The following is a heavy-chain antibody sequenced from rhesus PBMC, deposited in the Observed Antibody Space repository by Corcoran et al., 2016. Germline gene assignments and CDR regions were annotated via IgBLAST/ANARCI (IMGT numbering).Heavy chain of an antibody. D-gene: IGHD1-7*02. Sequence: EVQLVETGGGLVQPGGSLKLSCAASGFTFSSYGMSWVRKAQGKGLDGVSAINRGGGSKYNADPVKGRFTISRDNSKNTLSLQMNSLRAEDTAVYYCAKDQYWNDGYFDYWGQGVLVTVSS. CDR3: AKDQYWNDGYFDY. CDR2: INRGGGSK. CDR1: GFTFSSYG. V-gene: IGHV3S5*01. J-gene: IGHJ4*01.